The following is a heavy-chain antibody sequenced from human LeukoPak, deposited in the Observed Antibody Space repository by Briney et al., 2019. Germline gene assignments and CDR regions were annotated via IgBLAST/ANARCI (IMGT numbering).Heavy chain of an antibody. Sequence: PGGSLRLSCAASGFTFSDYYMSWIRQAPGKGLEWVSYISGSGSTIYYADSVKGRFTISRDNAKNSLYLQMNSLRAEDTAVYYCARTPAMNDYVWGNRMYYFDYWGQGTLVTVSS. J-gene: IGHJ4*02. CDR2: ISGSGSTI. D-gene: IGHD3-16*01. CDR3: ARTPAMNDYVWGNRMYYFDY. V-gene: IGHV3-11*04. CDR1: GFTFSDYY.